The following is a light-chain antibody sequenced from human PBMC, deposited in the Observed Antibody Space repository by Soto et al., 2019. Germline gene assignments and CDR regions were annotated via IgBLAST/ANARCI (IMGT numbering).Light chain of an antibody. CDR1: SNDVGGYNY. CDR3: SSYRSRSTVV. V-gene: IGLV2-14*03. CDR2: DVA. Sequence: QSALTQPASVSGSPGQSITISCTGTSNDVGGYNYVSWYQHHPGKAPKLMIYDVAIRPSGVSNRFSGSKSGNTASLTISGLQAEDEADYYCSSYRSRSTVVFGGGTKLTVL. J-gene: IGLJ2*01.